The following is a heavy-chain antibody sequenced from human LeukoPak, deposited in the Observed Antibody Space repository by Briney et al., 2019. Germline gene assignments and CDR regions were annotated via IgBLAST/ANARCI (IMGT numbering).Heavy chain of an antibody. CDR2: IKQGGSEK. J-gene: IGHJ4*02. V-gene: IGHV3-7*03. D-gene: IGHD2-2*01. CDR3: ARGARRGYCSSTSCYYY. CDR1: GFTFSSYW. Sequence: GGSLRLSCAASGFTFSSYWMSWVRQAPGKGLEWVANIKQGGSEKYYVDSVKGRFTISRDNARNSLYLQMNSLRAEDTAVYYCARGARRGYCSSTSCYYYWGQGTLVTVSS.